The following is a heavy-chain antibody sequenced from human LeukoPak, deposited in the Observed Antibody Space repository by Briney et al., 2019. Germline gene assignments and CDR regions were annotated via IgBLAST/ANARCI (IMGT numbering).Heavy chain of an antibody. D-gene: IGHD1-26*01. CDR2: IYSGGST. CDR1: GFTVSSNY. CDR3: ARGTFGVGATAKD. J-gene: IGHJ4*02. V-gene: IGHV3-53*01. Sequence: GGSLRLSCAASGFTVSSNYMSWVRQAPGKGLEWVSVIYSGGSTYYADSVKGRFTISRDNSKNTLYLQMNSLRAEDTAVYYCARGTFGVGATAKDWGQGTLVIVSS.